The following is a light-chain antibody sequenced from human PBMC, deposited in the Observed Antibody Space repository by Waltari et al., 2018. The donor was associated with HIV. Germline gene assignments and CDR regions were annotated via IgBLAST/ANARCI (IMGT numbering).Light chain of an antibody. CDR3: SSYGDSLRVL. J-gene: IGLJ3*02. Sequence: QSALTQPPSASGSLGQSVTISCTGSSSDIGAYDSVSWFQQHPRSAPKLVLYEVTRRPSTVSERFSGSRSGSTAFLTVAGLQPDDEATYFCSSYGDSLRVLFGGGTNVTVL. V-gene: IGLV2-8*01. CDR2: EVT. CDR1: SSDIGAYDS.